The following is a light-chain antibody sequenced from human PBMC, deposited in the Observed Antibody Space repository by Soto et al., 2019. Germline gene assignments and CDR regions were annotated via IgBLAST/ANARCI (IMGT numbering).Light chain of an antibody. J-gene: IGLJ1*01. CDR2: EGS. CDR3: CSYAGSSTYV. CDR1: SSDVGNYNL. Sequence: QSALTQPASVSGSPGQSITISCTGTSSDVGNYNLASWYQQHPGKAPKLMIYEGSKRPSGVSNRFSGSKSGNTASLTISILQAEDEADYYCCSYAGSSTYVFGTGTKVTVL. V-gene: IGLV2-23*01.